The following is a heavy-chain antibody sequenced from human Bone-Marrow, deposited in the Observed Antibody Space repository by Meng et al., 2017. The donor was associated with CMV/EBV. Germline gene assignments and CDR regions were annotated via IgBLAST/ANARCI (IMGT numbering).Heavy chain of an antibody. CDR2: IYYSGST. Sequence: SETLSLTCTVSGGSISSSSYYWGWIRQPPGKGLEWIGSIYYSGSTYNNPSLKSRVTISVDTSKNQFSLKLRSVTAANTAGYYWERGDRGDIVVVSAAKGVPFNYWGQGTLVTVSS. CDR3: ERGDRGDIVVVSAAKGVPFNY. J-gene: IGHJ4*02. CDR1: GGSISSSSYY. V-gene: IGHV4-39*07. D-gene: IGHD2-2*01.